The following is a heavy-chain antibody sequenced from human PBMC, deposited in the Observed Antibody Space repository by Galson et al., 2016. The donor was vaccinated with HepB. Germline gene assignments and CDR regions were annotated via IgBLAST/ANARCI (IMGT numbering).Heavy chain of an antibody. V-gene: IGHV4-59*01. CDR2: IYYNGNT. Sequence: SETLSLTCTVSGDSLIHYYWGWIRQPPGKGLEWIGHIYYNGNTNYNLSLTSRLRMSVDTSSNQFSLKLSSVTAADTAVYYCGRWNEGLDYWGQGTLVTVSS. CDR1: GDSLIHYY. D-gene: IGHD1-1*01. J-gene: IGHJ4*02. CDR3: GRWNEGLDY.